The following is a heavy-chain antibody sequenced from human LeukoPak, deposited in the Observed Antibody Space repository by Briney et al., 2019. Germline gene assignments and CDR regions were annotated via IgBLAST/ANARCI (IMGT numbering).Heavy chain of an antibody. CDR3: ARGRLEYGDSYQNY. J-gene: IGHJ4*02. V-gene: IGHV4-59*12. Sequence: SETLSLTCTVSGGSISSYYWSWIRQPPGKGLEWIGYIYYSGSTNYNPSLKSRVTISVDTSKNQFSLKLSSVTAADTAVYYCARGRLEYGDSYQNYWGQGTLVTVSS. D-gene: IGHD4-17*01. CDR2: IYYSGST. CDR1: GGSISSYY.